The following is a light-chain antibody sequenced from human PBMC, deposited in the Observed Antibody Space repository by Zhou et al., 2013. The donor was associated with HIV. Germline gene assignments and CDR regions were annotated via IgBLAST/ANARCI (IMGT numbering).Light chain of an antibody. V-gene: IGKV1-27*01. CDR2: ASS. CDR3: QQTYTTQIT. CDR1: QDISNY. J-gene: IGKJ4*01. Sequence: DMQMTQSPSSLSASVGDRVTITCRASQDISNYVAWYQHQPGNVPKLLIYASSTLKSGAPSRFSGSGFGTDFTLTIDSVQPDDFATYFCQQTYTTQITFGAGPRWSS.